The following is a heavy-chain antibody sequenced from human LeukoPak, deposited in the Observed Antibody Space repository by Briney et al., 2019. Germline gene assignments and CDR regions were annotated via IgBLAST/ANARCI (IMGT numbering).Heavy chain of an antibody. CDR2: IYYSGST. J-gene: IGHJ4*02. Sequence: SETLSLTCTVSGYSISSGYDWGWIRQPPGKGLEWIGYIYYSGSTYYNPSLKSRVTISVDTSKNQFSLKLSSVTAADTAVYYCARYAVAGALADDYWGQGTPVTVSS. CDR3: ARYAVAGALADDY. V-gene: IGHV4-38-2*02. CDR1: GYSISSGYD. D-gene: IGHD6-19*01.